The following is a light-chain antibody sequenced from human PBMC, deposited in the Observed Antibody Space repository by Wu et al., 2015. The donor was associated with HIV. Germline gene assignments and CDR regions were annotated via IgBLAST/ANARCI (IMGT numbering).Light chain of an antibody. V-gene: IGKV3-20*01. CDR3: QQCGSSPGHT. J-gene: IGKJ4*01. CDR2: QAS. Sequence: ENVLTQSPGTLPVSPGERVTLSCKASQSVTSNYLAWYQHKPGQPPKLLISQASTRAADIPDRFSGTGSGTDFTLTISRLEPEDFAVYYCQQCGSSPGHTFGGRD. CDR1: QSVTSNY.